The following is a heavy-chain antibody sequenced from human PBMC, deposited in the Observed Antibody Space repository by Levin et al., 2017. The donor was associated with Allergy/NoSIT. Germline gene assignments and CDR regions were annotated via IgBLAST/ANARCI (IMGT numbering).Heavy chain of an antibody. J-gene: IGHJ4*02. CDR1: GFTLSNYA. Sequence: GESLKISCAASGFTLSNYAMGWVRQAPGRGLEWVSGFNDNGDSPHYADSVKGRFTISRDNLKNTLSLQMNSLRAEDTAFYYCAKVGPFYYVSSLTQGFDCWGQGTLVTVSS. V-gene: IGHV3-23*01. CDR2: FNDNGDSP. D-gene: IGHD3-22*01. CDR3: AKVGPFYYVSSLTQGFDC.